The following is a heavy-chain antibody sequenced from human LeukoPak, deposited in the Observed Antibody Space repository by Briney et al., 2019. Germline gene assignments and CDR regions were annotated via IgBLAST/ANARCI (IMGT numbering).Heavy chain of an antibody. D-gene: IGHD3-10*01. Sequence: SETLSLTCTVSGGSISSYYWSWIRQPPGKGLEWIGYIYYSGSTNYNPSLKSRVTISVDTSKNQFSLKLSSVTAADAAVYYCARDRGEFDYWGQGTLVTVSS. CDR3: ARDRGEFDY. V-gene: IGHV4-59*01. CDR2: IYYSGST. CDR1: GGSISSYY. J-gene: IGHJ4*02.